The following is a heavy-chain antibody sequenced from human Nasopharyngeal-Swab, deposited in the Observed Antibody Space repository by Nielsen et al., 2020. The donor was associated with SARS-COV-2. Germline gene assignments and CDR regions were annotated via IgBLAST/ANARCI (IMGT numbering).Heavy chain of an antibody. J-gene: IGHJ3*02. D-gene: IGHD6-19*01. CDR2: IGTAGDP. Sequence: GESLKISCAASGFTFSSYDMHWVRQATGKGLEWVSAIGTAGDPYYPGSVKGRFTISRENAKNSLYLQMNSLRAGDAAVYYCARARSVAGTGDDAFDIWGQGTMVTV. CDR1: GFTFSSYD. CDR3: ARARSVAGTGDDAFDI. V-gene: IGHV3-13*05.